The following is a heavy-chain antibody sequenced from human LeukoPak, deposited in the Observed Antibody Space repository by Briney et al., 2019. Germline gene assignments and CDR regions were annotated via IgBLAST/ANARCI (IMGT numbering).Heavy chain of an antibody. D-gene: IGHD3-10*02. V-gene: IGHV3-53*01. Sequence: GGSLRLSCAASGFTVSDNNMIWVRQAPGKGLEWVSTLHRDGSVRYADSVNGRFTISRDDSKNTLSLQMNSLRAEDTAIYYCAKRGGGTMFAFDIWGQGTMVTVSS. CDR3: AKRGGGTMFAFDI. CDR2: LHRDGSV. J-gene: IGHJ3*02. CDR1: GFTVSDNN.